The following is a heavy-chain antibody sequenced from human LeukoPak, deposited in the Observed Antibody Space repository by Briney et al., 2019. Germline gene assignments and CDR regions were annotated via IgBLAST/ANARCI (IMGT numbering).Heavy chain of an antibody. D-gene: IGHD4-17*01. CDR1: GGTFSSYA. V-gene: IGHV1-69*05. Sequence: SVKVSRKASGGTFSSYAISWVRQARGQGLEWMGRIIPIFGTANYAQKFQGRVTITTDESTSTAYMELSSLRSEDTAVYYCAVDNAITTVTTDYWGQGTLVTVSS. J-gene: IGHJ4*02. CDR3: AVDNAITTVTTDY. CDR2: IIPIFGTA.